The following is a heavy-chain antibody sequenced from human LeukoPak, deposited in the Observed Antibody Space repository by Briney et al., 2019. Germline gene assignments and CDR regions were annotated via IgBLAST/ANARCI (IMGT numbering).Heavy chain of an antibody. CDR1: GYSFTSYW. CDR2: IYPGDSDT. D-gene: IGHD5-24*01. Sequence: GESLKISCKGSGYSFTSYWIGWVRQMPGKGLEWMGIIYPGDSDTRYSPSFQGQVTISADKSISTAYLQWSSLKASDTAMYYCARHRRWLQLRGFVGAFDIWGQGTMVTASS. CDR3: ARHRRWLQLRGFVGAFDI. J-gene: IGHJ3*02. V-gene: IGHV5-51*01.